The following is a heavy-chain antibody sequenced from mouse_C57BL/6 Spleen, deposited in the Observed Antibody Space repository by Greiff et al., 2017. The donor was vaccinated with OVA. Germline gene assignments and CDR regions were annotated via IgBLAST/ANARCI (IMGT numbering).Heavy chain of an antibody. CDR3: ARRSSTGYWYFDV. V-gene: IGHV1-80*01. Sequence: VQLQQSGAELVKPGASVKISCKASGYAFSSYWMNWVKQRPGKGLEWIGQIYPGDGDTNYNGKFKGKATLTADKSSSTAYMQLSSLTSEDSAVYFCARRSSTGYWYFDVWGTGTTVTVSS. CDR1: GYAFSSYW. CDR2: IYPGDGDT. J-gene: IGHJ1*03. D-gene: IGHD4-1*02.